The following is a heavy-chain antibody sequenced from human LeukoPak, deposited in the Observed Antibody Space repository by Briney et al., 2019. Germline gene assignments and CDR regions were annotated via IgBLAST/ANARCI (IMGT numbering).Heavy chain of an antibody. J-gene: IGHJ3*02. CDR3: ASLRLRSRGAFDI. V-gene: IGHV4-34*01. CDR1: GGSFSGYY. D-gene: IGHD3-3*01. Sequence: SETLSLTCAVYGGSFSGYYWSWIRQPPGKGLEWIGEINHSGSTNYNPSLKSRVTISVDTSKNQFSLKLSSVTAADTAVCYCASLRLRSRGAFDIWGQGTMVTVSS. CDR2: INHSGST.